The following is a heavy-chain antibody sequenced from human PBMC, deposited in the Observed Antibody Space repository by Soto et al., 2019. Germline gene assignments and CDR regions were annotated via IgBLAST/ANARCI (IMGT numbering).Heavy chain of an antibody. Sequence: QVQLVESGGGVVQPGRYLRLSCAASGFTFSRHAMHWVRQAPVKGLAWVAVISYDGSEKYYADSVKGRFTISRDSSKNTLYLQMDSLGPEDTAVYYCAREVGGSSPPGWGQGTLVTVFS. CDR3: AREVGGSSPPG. D-gene: IGHD6-6*01. CDR1: GFTFSRHA. J-gene: IGHJ4*02. CDR2: ISYDGSEK. V-gene: IGHV3-30-3*01.